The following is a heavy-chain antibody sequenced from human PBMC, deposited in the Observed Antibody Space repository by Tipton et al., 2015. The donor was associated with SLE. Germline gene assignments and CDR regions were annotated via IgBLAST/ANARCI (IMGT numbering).Heavy chain of an antibody. D-gene: IGHD4-23*01. CDR2: INHSGST. J-gene: IGHJ4*02. Sequence: LRLSCAVYGGSFSGYYWSWIRQPPGKGLEWIGEINHSGSTNYNPSLKSRVTISVDTSKNQFSLKLSSVTAADTAVYYCARVGGGNSELDYWGQGTLVTVSS. CDR3: ARVGGGNSELDY. CDR1: GGSFSGYY. V-gene: IGHV4-34*01.